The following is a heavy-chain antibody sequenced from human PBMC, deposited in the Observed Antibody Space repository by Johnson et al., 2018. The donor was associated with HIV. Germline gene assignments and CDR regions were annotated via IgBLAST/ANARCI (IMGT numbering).Heavy chain of an antibody. CDR1: GVTFSRYG. CDR2: INWNGGDT. D-gene: IGHD6-13*01. CDR3: ARDPAAAALRAFDI. Sequence: QVQLVESGGGVVQPGRSLRLSCAASGVTFSRYGMHWVRQAPGKGLEWVSGINWNGGDTGYADSVKGRFTISRDNSKNTLYLQMNTLRAEDTAVYYCARDPAAAALRAFDIWGQGTMVTVSS. J-gene: IGHJ3*02. V-gene: IGHV3-NL1*01.